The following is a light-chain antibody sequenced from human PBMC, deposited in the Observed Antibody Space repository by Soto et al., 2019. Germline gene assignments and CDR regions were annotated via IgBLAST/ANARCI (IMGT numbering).Light chain of an antibody. CDR3: SSYSSGTTLYV. CDR1: SSDIGNYNF. J-gene: IGLJ1*01. CDR2: DVS. V-gene: IGLV2-14*03. Sequence: QSALTQPASVSGSPGQSITISCTGTSSDIGNYNFVSWYQHHPGKAPKLMIYDVSIRPSGVSNRFSGSKSGNTASLTISGLRTEDEADYYCSSYSSGTTLYVFGTGTKLTVL.